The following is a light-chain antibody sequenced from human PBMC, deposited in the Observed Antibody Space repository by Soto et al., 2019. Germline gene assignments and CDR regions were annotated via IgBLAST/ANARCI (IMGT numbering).Light chain of an antibody. V-gene: IGKV1-27*01. CDR3: QKYNSAPLFT. J-gene: IGKJ3*01. CDR2: AAS. Sequence: DIQMTQSPSSLSASVGDRVTITCRASQGISNYLAWYQQKPGKVPKLLIYAASTLQSGVPSRFSGSGSGTDFTLTISSLQPEDVATYYGQKYNSAPLFTFGPGTKGDIK. CDR1: QGISNY.